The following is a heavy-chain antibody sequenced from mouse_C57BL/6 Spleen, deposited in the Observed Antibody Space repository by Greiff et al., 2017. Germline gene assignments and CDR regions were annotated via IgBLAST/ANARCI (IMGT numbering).Heavy chain of an antibody. Sequence: VQLQQSGAELVRPGASVTLSCKASGYTFTDYEMHWVKQTPVHGLEWIGAIDPETGGTAYNQKFKGKAILTADKSSSTAYMELRSLTSEDSGVYYCTRGEYGDGPSMDYWGQGTSVTVSS. CDR1: GYTFTDYE. D-gene: IGHD2-10*02. CDR2: IDPETGGT. V-gene: IGHV1-15*01. CDR3: TRGEYGDGPSMDY. J-gene: IGHJ4*01.